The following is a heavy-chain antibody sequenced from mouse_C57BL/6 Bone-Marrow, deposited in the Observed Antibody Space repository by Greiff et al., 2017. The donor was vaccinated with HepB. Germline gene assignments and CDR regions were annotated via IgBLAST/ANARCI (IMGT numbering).Heavy chain of an antibody. V-gene: IGHV10-1*01. D-gene: IGHD1-1*01. CDR2: IRSKSNNYAT. CDR1: GFSFNTYA. CDR3: VRRDYYYYGSSYVEWYFDV. J-gene: IGHJ1*03. Sequence: EVQLVESGGGLVQPKGSLKLSCAASGFSFNTYAMNWVRQAPGKGLEWVARIRSKSNNYATYYADSVKDRFTISRDDSESMLYLQMNNLKTEDTAMYYCVRRDYYYYGSSYVEWYFDVWGTGTTVTVSS.